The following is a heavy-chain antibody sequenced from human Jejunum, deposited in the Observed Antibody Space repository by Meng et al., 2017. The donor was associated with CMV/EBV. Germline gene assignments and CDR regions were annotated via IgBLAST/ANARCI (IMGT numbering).Heavy chain of an antibody. V-gene: IGHV1-8*03. Sequence: ASGYTFTSYDINGVRKATGQGLEWMGWMNPNSGNTGYAQKFQGRVTITRNTSISTAYMELSSLRSEDTAVYYCARGRVPAAPPDYWGQGTLVTVSS. D-gene: IGHD2-2*01. J-gene: IGHJ4*02. CDR3: ARGRVPAAPPDY. CDR2: MNPNSGNT. CDR1: GYTFTSYD.